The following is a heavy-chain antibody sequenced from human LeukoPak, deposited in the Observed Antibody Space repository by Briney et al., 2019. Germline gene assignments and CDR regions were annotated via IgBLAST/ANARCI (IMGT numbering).Heavy chain of an antibody. CDR2: IYPGDSDT. CDR3: ARLGFGIVDAFDI. Sequence: GESLKISCKGSGYSFTGYWIGWVRQVPGKGLEWMGIIYPGDSDTRYSPSFQGQVTISADKSISTAYLQWSSLKASDTAMYYCARLGFGIVDAFDIWGQGTMVTVSS. V-gene: IGHV5-51*01. D-gene: IGHD3-10*01. J-gene: IGHJ3*02. CDR1: GYSFTGYW.